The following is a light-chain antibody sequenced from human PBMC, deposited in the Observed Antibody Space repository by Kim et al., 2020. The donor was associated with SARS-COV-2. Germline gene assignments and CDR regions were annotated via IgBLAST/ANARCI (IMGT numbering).Light chain of an antibody. CDR2: DAS. CDR3: QQYDIPPFT. Sequence: GDRVTITCRASQTINKWLAWYQQKPGKAPKVLVFDASSLESGVPSTFSGSGSGTEFTLTISSLQPDDFATYYCQQYDIPPFTFGQGTKLEI. V-gene: IGKV1-5*01. J-gene: IGKJ2*01. CDR1: QTINKW.